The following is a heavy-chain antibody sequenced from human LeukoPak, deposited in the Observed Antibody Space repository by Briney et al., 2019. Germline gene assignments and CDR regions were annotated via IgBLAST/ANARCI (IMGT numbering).Heavy chain of an antibody. CDR2: IYHSGST. J-gene: IGHJ4*02. V-gene: IGHV4-38-2*01. Sequence: PSETLSLTCAVSGYSISSGYYWGWIRQPPGKGLEWIGSIYHSGSTYYNPSLKSRVTISVDTSKNQFSLKLSSVTAADTAVYYYARGLPVWCSSTSCILQGTRYFDYWGQGTLVTVSS. CDR3: ARGLPVWCSSTSCILQGTRYFDY. CDR1: GYSISSGYY. D-gene: IGHD2-2*01.